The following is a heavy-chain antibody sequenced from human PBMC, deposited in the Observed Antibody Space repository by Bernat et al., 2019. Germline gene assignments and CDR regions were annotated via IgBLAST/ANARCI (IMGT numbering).Heavy chain of an antibody. V-gene: IGHV1-18*01. CDR2: ISAYNGNT. Sequence: QVQLVQSGAEVKKPGASVKVSCKASGYTFTSYGISWVRQAPGQGLEWMGWISAYNGNTNYAQKLQGRVTMTTDTSTNTAYMELRSLRSDDTAVYYCARNVVFWSGYSHAQDDYWGQGTLVTVSS. J-gene: IGHJ4*02. CDR1: GYTFTSYG. CDR3: ARNVVFWSGYSHAQDDY. D-gene: IGHD3-3*01.